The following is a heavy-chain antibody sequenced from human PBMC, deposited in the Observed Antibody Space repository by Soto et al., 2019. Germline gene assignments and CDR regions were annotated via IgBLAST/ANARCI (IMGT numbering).Heavy chain of an antibody. CDR2: ISSSSSYT. J-gene: IGHJ5*02. CDR3: ASLPLGYCSGGSCYGWFDP. Sequence: LRLSCAASGFTFSDYYMSWIRQAPGKGLEWVSYISSSSSYTNYADSVKGRFTISRDNAKNSLYLQMNSLRAEDTAVYYCASLPLGYCSGGSCYGWFDPWGQGTLVTVSS. V-gene: IGHV3-11*06. D-gene: IGHD2-15*01. CDR1: GFTFSDYY.